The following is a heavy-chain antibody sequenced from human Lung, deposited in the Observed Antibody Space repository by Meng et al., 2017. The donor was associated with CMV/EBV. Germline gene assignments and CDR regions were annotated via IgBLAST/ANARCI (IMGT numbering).Heavy chain of an antibody. D-gene: IGHD2-15*01. V-gene: IGHV1-8*01. CDR3: ARGYCSGGSCPVFDP. CDR1: GYTFTSYD. CDR2: MNPNSGNT. Sequence: AGGKEPGASVKLACKASGYTFTSYDINWVRQATGQGLEWMGWMNPNSGNTGYAQKFQGRVTMTRNTSISTAYMELSSLRSEDTAVYYCARGYCSGGSCPVFDPWGQGTLVTVSS. J-gene: IGHJ5*02.